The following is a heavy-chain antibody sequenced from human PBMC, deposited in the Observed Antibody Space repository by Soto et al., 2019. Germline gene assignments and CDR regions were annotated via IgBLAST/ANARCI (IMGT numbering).Heavy chain of an antibody. Sequence: ASVKVSCKASGYTFTSYYMHWVRQAPGQGLEWMGIINPSGGSTSYAQKFQGRVTITRDTSASTAYMELSSLRSEDTAVYYCASLSGPDFDYWGQGTLVTVSS. V-gene: IGHV1-46*01. CDR1: GYTFTSYY. D-gene: IGHD6-19*01. CDR2: INPSGGST. CDR3: ASLSGPDFDY. J-gene: IGHJ4*02.